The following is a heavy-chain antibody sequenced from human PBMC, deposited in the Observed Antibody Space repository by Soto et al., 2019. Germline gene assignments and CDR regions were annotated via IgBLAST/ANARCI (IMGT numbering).Heavy chain of an antibody. V-gene: IGHV3-33*01. J-gene: IGHJ4*02. Sequence: GGSLRLSCAASGFTFSSYGMHWVRQAPGKGLEWVAVIWYDGSNKYYADSVKGRFTISRDNSKNTLYLQMNSLRAEDTAVYYCARNRFGVVTAFDYWGQGTLVTVSS. CDR3: ARNRFGVVTAFDY. CDR1: GFTFSSYG. D-gene: IGHD3-3*01. CDR2: IWYDGSNK.